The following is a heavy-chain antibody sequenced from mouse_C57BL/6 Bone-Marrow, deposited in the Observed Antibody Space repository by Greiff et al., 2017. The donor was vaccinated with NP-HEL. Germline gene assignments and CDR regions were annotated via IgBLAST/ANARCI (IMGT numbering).Heavy chain of an antibody. CDR1: GYTFTSYW. V-gene: IGHV1-53*01. Sequence: QVQLQQPGTELVKPGASVKLSCKASGYTFTSYWMHWVKQRPGQGLEWIGNINPSNGGTNYNEKFKSKATLTVDKSSSTAYMQHSNLTSEDSAVYYCEKPNNYDDFDYWGQGTTLTVSS. CDR2: INPSNGGT. J-gene: IGHJ2*01. CDR3: EKPNNYDDFDY. D-gene: IGHD2-12*01.